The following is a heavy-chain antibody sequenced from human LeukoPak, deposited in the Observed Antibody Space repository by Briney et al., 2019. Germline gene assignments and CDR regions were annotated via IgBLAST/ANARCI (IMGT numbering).Heavy chain of an antibody. Sequence: GGSLRLSCAASGFIFDSYDMLWFRQAPGKGLEWVATIDWSGDSTVYADSVKGRFTISRDNARNSLYLQMNSLRAEDTAFYYCVRDRLRADSWGQGTLVTVSS. J-gene: IGHJ4*02. CDR3: VRDRLRADS. CDR2: IDWSGDST. V-gene: IGHV3-20*04. D-gene: IGHD6-6*01. CDR1: GFIFDSYD.